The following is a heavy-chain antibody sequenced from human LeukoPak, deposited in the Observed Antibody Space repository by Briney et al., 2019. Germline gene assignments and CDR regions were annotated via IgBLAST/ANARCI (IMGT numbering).Heavy chain of an antibody. D-gene: IGHD3-22*01. CDR1: GYTFTSYV. CDR3: ARAYYYDSSGYYYFAHYYYMDV. J-gene: IGHJ6*03. Sequence: SVKVSCKASGYTFTSYVISWVRQAPGQGLEWMGWISAYNVDTNYAQKLQGRVTMPTDTSTSTAYMELRSLRSDDTAVYYCARAYYYDSSGYYYFAHYYYMDVWGKGTTVTVSS. CDR2: ISAYNVDT. V-gene: IGHV1-18*01.